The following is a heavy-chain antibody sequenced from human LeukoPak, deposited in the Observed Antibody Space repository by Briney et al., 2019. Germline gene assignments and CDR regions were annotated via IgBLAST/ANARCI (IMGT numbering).Heavy chain of an antibody. J-gene: IGHJ1*01. D-gene: IGHD5-18*01. CDR3: ASRGYSYGYSALAEYFQH. CDR1: GGTFSSYA. CDR2: IIPIFGTA. Sequence: GSSVKVSCKASGGTFSSYAISWVRQAPGQGLEWMGGIIPIFGTANYAQKFQGRVTITTDESTSTAYMELSSLRSEDTAVYYCASRGYSYGYSALAEYFQHWGQGTLVTVSS. V-gene: IGHV1-69*05.